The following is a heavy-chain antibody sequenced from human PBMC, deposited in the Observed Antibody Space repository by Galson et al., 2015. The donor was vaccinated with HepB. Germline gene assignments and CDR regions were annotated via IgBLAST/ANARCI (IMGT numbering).Heavy chain of an antibody. V-gene: IGHV3-66*01. CDR2: IYSGGST. CDR3: ARETPVYYYDSSGYYFDY. Sequence: GKGLEWVSVIYSGGSTYYADSVKGRFTISRDNSKNTLYLQMNSLRAEDTAVYYCARETPVYYYDSSGYYFDYWGQGTLVTVSS. D-gene: IGHD3-22*01. J-gene: IGHJ4*02.